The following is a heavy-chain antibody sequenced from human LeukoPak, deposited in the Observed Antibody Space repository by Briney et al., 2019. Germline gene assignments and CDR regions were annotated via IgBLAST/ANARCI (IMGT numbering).Heavy chain of an antibody. J-gene: IGHJ4*02. CDR3: ARGSSGWASYFDY. Sequence: PGRSLRLSCAASGFTFSNHAMHWVRQAPGKGLEWVAVISSDGSIKYYADSVKGRFTISRDNSKNTLYLQMNSLRAEDTAVFYCARGSSGWASYFDYWGQGTLVTVSS. CDR2: ISSDGSIK. CDR1: GFTFSNHA. D-gene: IGHD6-19*01. V-gene: IGHV3-30*04.